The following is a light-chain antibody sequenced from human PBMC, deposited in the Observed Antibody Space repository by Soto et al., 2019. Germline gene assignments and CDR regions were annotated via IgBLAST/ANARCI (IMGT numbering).Light chain of an antibody. CDR2: RAS. Sequence: IVMTQSPATLSVSPGERATLSCRASQNIYSNVAWYQQRPGQAPRLLIYRASTRALGIPGRFSGSGAGTEFTLTSSSLQSEDLTVYSCLQYHTLWAVGQGTKVEIK. V-gene: IGKV3-15*01. CDR1: QNIYSN. J-gene: IGKJ1*01. CDR3: LQYHTLWA.